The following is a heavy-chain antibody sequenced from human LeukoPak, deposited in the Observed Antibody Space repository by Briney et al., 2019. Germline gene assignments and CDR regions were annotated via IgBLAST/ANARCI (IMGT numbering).Heavy chain of an antibody. Sequence: ASVTVSCTASGYTFTGYYIHWVRQAPGQGLEWMGWINPNSGGTNYAQKFQGRVTMTRDTSISTAYMEVSRLRSDDTAVYYCARLGSVDNWGQGTLVTVSS. J-gene: IGHJ4*02. D-gene: IGHD7-27*01. V-gene: IGHV1-2*02. CDR2: INPNSGGT. CDR1: GYTFTGYY. CDR3: ARLGSVDN.